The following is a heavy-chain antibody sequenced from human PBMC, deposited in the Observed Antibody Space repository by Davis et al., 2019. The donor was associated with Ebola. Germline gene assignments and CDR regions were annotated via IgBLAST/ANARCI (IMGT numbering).Heavy chain of an antibody. D-gene: IGHD6-19*01. CDR1: GGSISSGDYY. Sequence: MPSETLSLTCTVSGGSISSGDYYWSWIRQPPGKGLEWIGYIYYSGSTYYNPSLKSRVTISVDTSKNQFSLKLSSVTAADTAVYYCARSFLRSGWYYWGQGTLVTVSS. CDR3: ARSFLRSGWYY. V-gene: IGHV4-30-4*02. CDR2: IYYSGST. J-gene: IGHJ4*02.